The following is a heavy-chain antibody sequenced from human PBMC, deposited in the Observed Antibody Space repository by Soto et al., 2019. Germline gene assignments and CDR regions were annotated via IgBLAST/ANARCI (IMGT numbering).Heavy chain of an antibody. CDR3: ARQPTTVKAKFNWFDP. CDR2: IYHSGST. Sequence: SETLSLTCAVSGGSISSSNWWSWVRQPPGKGLEWIGEIYHSGSTNYNPSLKSRVTISVDKSKNQFSLKLSSVTAADTAVYYCARQPTTVKAKFNWFDPWGQGTLVTVSS. V-gene: IGHV4-4*02. CDR1: GGSISSSNW. J-gene: IGHJ5*02. D-gene: IGHD4-4*01.